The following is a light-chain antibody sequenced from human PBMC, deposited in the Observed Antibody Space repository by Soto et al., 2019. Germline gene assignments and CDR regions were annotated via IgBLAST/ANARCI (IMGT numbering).Light chain of an antibody. CDR2: AAT. V-gene: IGKV1-12*01. J-gene: IGKJ1*01. CDR3: LQVANFPRT. Sequence: DTQMTQSPSSVSASVGDTVTITCRASQDINSRLAWFQQQPGRPPKYVIQAATMLQSGFPSRFAGSGSGRDFTLTIHTLQPEDSATYYCLQVANFPRTFGQGTKVE. CDR1: QDINSR.